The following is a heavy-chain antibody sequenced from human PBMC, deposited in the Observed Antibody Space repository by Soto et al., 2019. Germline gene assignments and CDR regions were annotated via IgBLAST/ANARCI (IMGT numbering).Heavy chain of an antibody. CDR1: GFTFSNYA. J-gene: IGHJ4*02. V-gene: IGHV3-23*01. Sequence: PGGSLRLSCVASGFTFSNYAMSWVRQAPGKGLEWVSGIGSNGGGTYYADSVKGRFTISRDNSRNTLYLQMNSLRAEDTAVYYCAKELGFPAFDYWGQGTLVTVSS. CDR2: IGSNGGGT. CDR3: AKELGFPAFDY.